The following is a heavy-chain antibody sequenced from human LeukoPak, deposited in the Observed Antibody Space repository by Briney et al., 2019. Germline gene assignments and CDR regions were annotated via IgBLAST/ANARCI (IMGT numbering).Heavy chain of an antibody. Sequence: GGSLRLSCAASGFTFSSYSMNWVRQAPGEGLEWVSSISSSSSNIYYADSVKGRFTISRDNAKNSLYLQMNSLRAEDTSVYYCASSGKNEVVAATRGDWDFDYWGQGTMVTVSS. CDR2: ISSSSSNI. V-gene: IGHV3-21*01. D-gene: IGHD2-15*01. CDR3: ASSGKNEVVAATRGDWDFDY. CDR1: GFTFSSYS. J-gene: IGHJ4*02.